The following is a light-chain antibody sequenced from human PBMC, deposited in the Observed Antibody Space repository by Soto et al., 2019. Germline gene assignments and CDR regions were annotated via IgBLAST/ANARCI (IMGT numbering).Light chain of an antibody. V-gene: IGLV2-14*03. J-gene: IGLJ1*01. CDR2: SVY. Sequence: SVLTQPSSLSGSPGQSITISCSGTSSDVGAYNFVSWHQQHPGKAPKLMIYSVYDRPSGISYRFSGSKSGNTASLPISGLQGEDEADYYCSAYTVSRTYVFGTGTKVTVL. CDR1: SSDVGAYNF. CDR3: SAYTVSRTYV.